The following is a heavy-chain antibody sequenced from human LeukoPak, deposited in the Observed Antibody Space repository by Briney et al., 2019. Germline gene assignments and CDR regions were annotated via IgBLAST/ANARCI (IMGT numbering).Heavy chain of an antibody. CDR1: GLTFSSYG. J-gene: IGHJ4*02. D-gene: IGHD6-13*01. Sequence: GGSLRLSCAASGLTFSSYGMHWVRQAPGKGLEWVAVIWYDGSNKYYADSVKGRFTISRDNSKNTLYLQMNSLRAEDTAVYYCAKDDPTSSIDYWGQGTLVTVSS. V-gene: IGHV3-33*06. CDR2: IWYDGSNK. CDR3: AKDDPTSSIDY.